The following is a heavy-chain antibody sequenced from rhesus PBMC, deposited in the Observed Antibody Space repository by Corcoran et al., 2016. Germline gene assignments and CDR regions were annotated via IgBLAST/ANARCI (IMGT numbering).Heavy chain of an antibody. Sequence: QVQLQESGPGLVKPSETLSLTCAVSGYSISSGYYWNWIRQPPGKGLEWIGSSYGNGGGNYLHPSLKSRVTLSVDTSKTQFSLKLSSVTAADTAVYYCARDEGYSMIYWGQGVLVTVSS. D-gene: IGHD5-42*01. J-gene: IGHJ4*01. CDR3: ARDEGYSMIY. CDR1: GYSISSGYY. V-gene: IGHV4S14*01. CDR2: SYGNGGGN.